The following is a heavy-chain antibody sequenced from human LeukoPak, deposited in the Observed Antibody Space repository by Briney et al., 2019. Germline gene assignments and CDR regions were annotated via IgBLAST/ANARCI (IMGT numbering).Heavy chain of an antibody. D-gene: IGHD3-10*01. J-gene: IGHJ4*02. Sequence: PSETLSLTCTVSGGSISSGGYYWSWIRQHPGKGLEWIGYIYYSGSTYYNPSLKSRVTISVDTSKNQFSLKLSSVTAADTAAYYCARARSNYYGSGTPFDYWGQGTLVTVSS. CDR1: GGSISSGGYY. CDR2: IYYSGST. CDR3: ARARSNYYGSGTPFDY. V-gene: IGHV4-31*03.